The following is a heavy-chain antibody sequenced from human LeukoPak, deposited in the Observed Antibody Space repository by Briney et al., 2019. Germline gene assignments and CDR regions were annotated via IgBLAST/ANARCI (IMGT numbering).Heavy chain of an antibody. CDR1: GGSISSSSYY. D-gene: IGHD6-13*01. J-gene: IGHJ4*02. CDR2: IYYSGST. V-gene: IGHV4-39*07. CDR3: ARDSSSWYRGPHDGDY. Sequence: KSSETLSLTCTVSGGSISSSSYYWGWIRQPPGKGLEWIGSIYYSGSTYYNPSLKSRVTISVDTSKNQFSLKLSSVTAADTAVYYCARDSSSWYRGPHDGDYWGQGTLVTVSS.